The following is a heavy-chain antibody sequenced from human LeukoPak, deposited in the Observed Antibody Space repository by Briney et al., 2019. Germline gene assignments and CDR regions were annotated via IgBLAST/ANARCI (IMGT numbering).Heavy chain of an antibody. CDR3: ARASGPTVTIDY. J-gene: IGHJ4*02. CDR1: GFTFSDYY. CDR2: ISSSGSTI. Sequence: GGSLRLSCAASGFTFSDYYMSWIRQAPGKGLEWVSYISSSGSTIYYADSVKGRFTISRDNSKNTLYLQMNSLRAEDTAVYYCARASGPTVTIDYWGQGTLVTVSS. V-gene: IGHV3-11*01. D-gene: IGHD4-17*01.